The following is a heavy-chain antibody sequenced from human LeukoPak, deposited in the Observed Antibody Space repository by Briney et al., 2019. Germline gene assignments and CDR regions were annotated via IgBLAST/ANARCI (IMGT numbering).Heavy chain of an antibody. CDR3: ARRPRSGWYFS. J-gene: IGHJ5*02. CDR1: GGSISSGDYY. V-gene: IGHV4-30-4*01. Sequence: SETLSLTCTVSGGSISSGDYYWNWIRQSPGKGLEWIGYIYYSESTYYNPSLRSRVTISIDRSKDQFSLKLSSVTAADTAVYYCARRPRSGWYFSWGQGTLVTVSS. D-gene: IGHD6-19*01. CDR2: IYYSEST.